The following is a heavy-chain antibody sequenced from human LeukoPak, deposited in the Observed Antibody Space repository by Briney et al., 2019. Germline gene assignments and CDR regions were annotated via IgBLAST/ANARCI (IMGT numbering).Heavy chain of an antibody. Sequence: SETLSLTCTVSGGSIGTYSWNWIRQPPGKGLEWIGYIYYSGSTNYNPSLKSRVTISVDTSKNQFSLKLSSVTAADTAVYYCARHVFGSGWFDYWGQGTLVTVSS. J-gene: IGHJ4*02. CDR3: ARHVFGSGWFDY. V-gene: IGHV4-59*08. D-gene: IGHD6-19*01. CDR2: IYYSGST. CDR1: GGSIGTYS.